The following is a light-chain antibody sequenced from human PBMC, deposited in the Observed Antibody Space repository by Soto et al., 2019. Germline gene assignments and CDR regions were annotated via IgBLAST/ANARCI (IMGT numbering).Light chain of an antibody. J-gene: IGLJ3*02. CDR3: SSLAGSYNLG. V-gene: IGLV2-11*01. CDR1: SRDIGAYNY. CDR2: DVF. Sequence: QSALTQPRSVSGSPGQAVTISCTGTSRDIGAYNYVFWYHQYPGKSPKLIIYDVFKGPSGVPARFSASKSGNTASLTITGLQTEDEADYHCSSLAGSYNLGFGGGTKRTVL.